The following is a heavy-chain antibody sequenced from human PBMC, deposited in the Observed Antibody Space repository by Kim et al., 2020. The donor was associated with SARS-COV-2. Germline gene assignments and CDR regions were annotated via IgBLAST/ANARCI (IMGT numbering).Heavy chain of an antibody. V-gene: IGHV1-2*02. Sequence: ASVKVSCKASGYTFTGYYMHWVRQAPGQGLEWMGWINPNSGGTNYAQKFQGRVTMTRDTSISTAYMELSRLRSEDTAVYYCARDRRRVYDSSGYYICYWGQGTLVTVSS. CDR3: ARDRRRVYDSSGYYICY. CDR1: GYTFTGYY. D-gene: IGHD3-22*01. CDR2: INPNSGGT. J-gene: IGHJ4*02.